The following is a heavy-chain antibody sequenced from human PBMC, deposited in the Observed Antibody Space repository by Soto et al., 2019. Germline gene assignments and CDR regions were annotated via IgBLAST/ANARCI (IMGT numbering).Heavy chain of an antibody. J-gene: IGHJ4*02. CDR1: GYTFTGYY. Sequence: QVQLVQSGTEVKKPGASVKISCKASGYTFTGYYIYWVRQAPGQGLEFMGVINSGGGNTDYAQKFQGRVTVTRDTSTSTVYMELTSLRFDDTAVYYCAGGNCAGDCYFDYWGQGTLVTVSS. CDR3: AGGNCAGDCYFDY. D-gene: IGHD2-21*02. CDR2: INSGGGNT. V-gene: IGHV1-46*01.